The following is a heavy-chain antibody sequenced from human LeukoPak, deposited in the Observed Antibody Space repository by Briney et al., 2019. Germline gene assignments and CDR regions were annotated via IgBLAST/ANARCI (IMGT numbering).Heavy chain of an antibody. CDR3: ARHRAYSYSSPFDI. D-gene: IGHD5-18*01. CDR1: GPSSTNYY. Sequence: PSETLSLTCRVSGPSSTNYYWSWIRQPPGRGLEWIGYIYYSGSTNSNASLKSRVTIFVDPSKNQFSLRLSSVTAADTAVYYCARHRAYSYSSPFDIRGQGTMVTVSS. V-gene: IGHV4-59*08. J-gene: IGHJ3*02. CDR2: IYYSGST.